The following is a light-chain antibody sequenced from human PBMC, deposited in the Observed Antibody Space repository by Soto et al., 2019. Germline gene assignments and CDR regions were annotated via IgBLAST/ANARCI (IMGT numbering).Light chain of an antibody. CDR1: QGFNIH. J-gene: IGKJ4*01. Sequence: IQLTQSPSSLSAAIGDRVTITCRASQGFNIHLAWYQQKPGKAPKLLIFATSLLQTGVPSRFSGSGSGTNFRLTISSLQPEDVATDHCLQLNDYPLTFGGGTKIEIK. CDR3: LQLNDYPLT. V-gene: IGKV1-9*01. CDR2: ATS.